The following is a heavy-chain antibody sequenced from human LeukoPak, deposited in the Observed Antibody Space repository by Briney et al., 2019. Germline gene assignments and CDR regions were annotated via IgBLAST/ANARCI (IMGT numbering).Heavy chain of an antibody. D-gene: IGHD3-16*01. J-gene: IGHJ4*02. Sequence: GGSLRLSCTASGFTFSNYGMHWVRQAPGKGLEWVAFIWYNGKNQYCTDSVKGRFTISRDNSKNTVYLQMNSLRAEDTAVYYCARGGGGVAATLDYWGQETLVTVSP. CDR1: GFTFSNYG. CDR2: IWYNGKNQ. V-gene: IGHV3-33*01. CDR3: ARGGGGVAATLDY.